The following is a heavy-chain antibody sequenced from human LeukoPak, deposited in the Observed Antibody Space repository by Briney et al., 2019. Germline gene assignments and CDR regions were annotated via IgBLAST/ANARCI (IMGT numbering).Heavy chain of an antibody. J-gene: IGHJ4*02. Sequence: GGSLRLSCASSGFTYSNFGMSWVRQAPGKGLEWVSSISAGGSGTYFADSVKGRFRISRDNSKSALFLQMNSLRVEDTAIYYCATLSSGGSGSYHHYWGQGTLVTVSS. D-gene: IGHD3-10*01. CDR3: ATLSSGGSGSYHHY. CDR1: GFTYSNFG. CDR2: ISAGGSGT. V-gene: IGHV3-23*01.